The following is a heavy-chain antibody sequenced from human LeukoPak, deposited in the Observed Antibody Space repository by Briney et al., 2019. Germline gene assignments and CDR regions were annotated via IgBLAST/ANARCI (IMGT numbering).Heavy chain of an antibody. CDR1: GFTFSSYA. D-gene: IGHD3-10*01. Sequence: GGSLRLSCAASGFTFSSYAMSWVRQAPGKGLEWVSAISGSGGSTYYADSVKGRFTISRDNSKNTLYLQMNSLRAEDTAVYYCANRPLAMVRGVIDYWGQGTLVTVSS. V-gene: IGHV3-23*01. J-gene: IGHJ4*02. CDR2: ISGSGGST. CDR3: ANRPLAMVRGVIDY.